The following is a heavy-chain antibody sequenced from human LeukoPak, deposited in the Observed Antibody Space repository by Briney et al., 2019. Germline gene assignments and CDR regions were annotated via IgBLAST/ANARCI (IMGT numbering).Heavy chain of an antibody. CDR2: ISSSGSTI. D-gene: IGHD3-10*02. V-gene: IGHV3-48*03. Sequence: GGSLRLSCPASGFTFSSYEMNWVHQAPGKGLEWVSYISSSGSTIYYADSVKGRFTISRDNAKNSLYLQMNSLRAEDTAVYYCAELGITMIGGVWGKGTTVTISS. CDR3: AELGITMIGGV. CDR1: GFTFSSYE. J-gene: IGHJ6*04.